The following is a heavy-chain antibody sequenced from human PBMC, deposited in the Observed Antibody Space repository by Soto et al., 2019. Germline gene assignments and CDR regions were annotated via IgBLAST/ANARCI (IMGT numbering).Heavy chain of an antibody. CDR1: GGTISSYY. CDR3: ESSFSYGSGNYLDY. D-gene: IGHD3-10*01. Sequence: SETLSLTCTVSGGTISSYYWSLIRQPPGKGLEWIGYIYYSGSPNYNPSLKSRVTISVDTSKNQFSLKLSSVTAADKAVYYCESSFSYGSGNYLDYWCQGSRVTVSS. V-gene: IGHV4-59*01. J-gene: IGHJ4*02. CDR2: IYYSGSP.